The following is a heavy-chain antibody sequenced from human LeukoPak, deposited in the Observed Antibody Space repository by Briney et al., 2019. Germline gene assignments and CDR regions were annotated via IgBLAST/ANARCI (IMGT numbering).Heavy chain of an antibody. J-gene: IGHJ5*02. V-gene: IGHV3-74*01. CDR2: INSDGTDT. D-gene: IGHD4-17*01. CDR3: ARGGSTVLES. Sequence: GGSLRLSCAASGFTFSRYWMHWVRQAPGKGLVWVSRINSDGTDTTYADSVKGRFTISRDNAKNTLYLQMNSLRVDDTAVYYCARGGSTVLESWGQGSQVAVSS. CDR1: GFTFSRYW.